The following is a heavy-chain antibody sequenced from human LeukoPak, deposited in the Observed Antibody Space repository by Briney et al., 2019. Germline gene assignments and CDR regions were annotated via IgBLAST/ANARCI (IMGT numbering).Heavy chain of an antibody. V-gene: IGHV3-7*03. CDR1: GFNFSNYW. CDR3: ARRRAYSYGRNNYYFDY. Sequence: GGSLRLSCAASGFNFSNYWTSWVRQTPGKGLEWVANINRDGSEKYYVDSVEGQFIISRDNAKNSLFLQMNSLRVEDTAVYYCARRRAYSYGRNNYYFDYWGQGTLVTVSS. CDR2: INRDGSEK. D-gene: IGHD5-18*01. J-gene: IGHJ4*02.